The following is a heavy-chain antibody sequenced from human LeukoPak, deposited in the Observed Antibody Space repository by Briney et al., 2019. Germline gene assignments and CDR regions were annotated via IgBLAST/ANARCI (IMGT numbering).Heavy chain of an antibody. CDR2: INAGNGNT. V-gene: IGHV1-3*01. J-gene: IGHJ4*02. Sequence: AASVKVSCKASGYTFTSYAMHWVRQAPGQRLEWMGWINAGNGNTKYSQKFQGRVTITRDTSASTAYMELSSLRSEDTAVYYCARVVAVAGSAPLDYWGQGTPVTVSS. CDR1: GYTFTSYA. CDR3: ARVVAVAGSAPLDY. D-gene: IGHD6-19*01.